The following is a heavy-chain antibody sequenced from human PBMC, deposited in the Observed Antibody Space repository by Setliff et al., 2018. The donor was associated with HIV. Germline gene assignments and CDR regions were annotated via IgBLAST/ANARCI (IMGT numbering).Heavy chain of an antibody. CDR3: AKGGDRAMINFDH. Sequence: SVKVSCKASGSTFSNYALSWVRQAPGQGLEWVGGIIPIFGNTKYSQKFQGRVTITRDTSASTAYMELSSLTSEDTAVYYCAKGGDRAMINFDHWGQGTLVTVSS. J-gene: IGHJ4*02. CDR1: GSTFSNYA. CDR2: IIPIFGNT. D-gene: IGHD5-18*01. V-gene: IGHV1-69*05.